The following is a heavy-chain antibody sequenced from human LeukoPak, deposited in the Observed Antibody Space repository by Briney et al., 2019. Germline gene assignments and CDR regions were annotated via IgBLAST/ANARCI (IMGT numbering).Heavy chain of an antibody. V-gene: IGHV4-34*01. D-gene: IGHD3-10*01. CDR1: GGSFSGYY. J-gene: IGHJ6*02. CDR3: ARYGSGPYYYGMDV. CDR2: INHSGST. Sequence: PSETLSLTCAVYGGSFSGYYWSWIRQPPGKGLEWIGEINHSGSTNYNPSLKSRVTISVDTSKNQFSLKLSSVTAADTAVYYCARYGSGPYYYGMDVWGQGTTVTVSS.